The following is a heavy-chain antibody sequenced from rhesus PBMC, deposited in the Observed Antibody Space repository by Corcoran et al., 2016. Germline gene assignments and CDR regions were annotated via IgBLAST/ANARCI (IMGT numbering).Heavy chain of an antibody. D-gene: IGHD2-21*01. CDR2: ISGSGGST. CDR1: GGSISSNY. V-gene: IGHV4-173*01. J-gene: IGHJ6*01. CDR3: AGSYCTGSGCYLLYGLDS. Sequence: QLQLQESGPGLVKPSETLSLTCAVSGGSISSNYWSWIRPPPGTGLEWFGRISGSGGSTDYNPSLKSRVTISTDKSKNQFSLKLSSVTAADTAVYYCAGSYCTGSGCYLLYGLDSWGQGVVVTVSS.